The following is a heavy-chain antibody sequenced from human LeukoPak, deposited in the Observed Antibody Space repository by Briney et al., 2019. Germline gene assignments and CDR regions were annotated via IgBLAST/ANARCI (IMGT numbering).Heavy chain of an antibody. Sequence: GGSLRLSCAASGYTFSSYAMSWVRQAPGKGLEWVSAISGSGGSTYYADSVKGRFTISRDNSKNTLYLQMNSLRAEDTAVYYCAKDPFGGVIVVLDYWGQGTLVTVSS. D-gene: IGHD3-16*01. CDR3: AKDPFGGVIVVLDY. CDR2: ISGSGGST. J-gene: IGHJ4*02. V-gene: IGHV3-23*01. CDR1: GYTFSSYA.